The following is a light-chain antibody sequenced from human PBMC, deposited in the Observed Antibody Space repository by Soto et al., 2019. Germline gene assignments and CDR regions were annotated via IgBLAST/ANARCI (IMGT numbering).Light chain of an antibody. CDR3: QQYNSYSGT. CDR1: QSIRSW. Sequence: DIEMTQSPSTLSAYVGDRVTITCRASQSIRSWLAWYQQKPGKAPKLLIHKASSLESGVPSRFSGSASGTEFTLTISSLQPDDFATYYCQQYNSYSGTFGQGTKVEIK. CDR2: KAS. J-gene: IGKJ2*02. V-gene: IGKV1-5*03.